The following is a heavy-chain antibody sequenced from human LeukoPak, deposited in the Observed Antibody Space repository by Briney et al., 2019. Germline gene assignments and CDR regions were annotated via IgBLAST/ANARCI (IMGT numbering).Heavy chain of an antibody. CDR1: GGSFSGYY. J-gene: IGHJ4*02. CDR2: INHSGST. D-gene: IGHD3-10*01. V-gene: IGHV4-34*01. CDR3: ARSRHYYGSGSYYRPLDY. Sequence: PSETLSLTCAVYGGSFSGYYWSWIRQPPGKGLEWIGEINHSGSTNYNPSLKSRVTISVDTSKNQFSLKLSSVTAADTAVYYCARSRHYYGSGSYYRPLDYWGQGTLVTVSS.